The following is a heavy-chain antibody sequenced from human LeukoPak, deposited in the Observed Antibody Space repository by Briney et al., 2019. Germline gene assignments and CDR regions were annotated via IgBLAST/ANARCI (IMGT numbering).Heavy chain of an antibody. Sequence: GGSLRLSCAVSGFIFSQYAMSWVRQAPGKGLEWVSSISGSGDVTKYADSVMGRFTISRDNSKNTLYLQMNSLRAEDTAVYYCASRRNHKRELGSSDYWGQGTLVTVSS. CDR1: GFIFSQYA. J-gene: IGHJ4*02. CDR3: ASRRNHKRELGSSDY. CDR2: ISGSGDVT. V-gene: IGHV3-23*01. D-gene: IGHD1-26*01.